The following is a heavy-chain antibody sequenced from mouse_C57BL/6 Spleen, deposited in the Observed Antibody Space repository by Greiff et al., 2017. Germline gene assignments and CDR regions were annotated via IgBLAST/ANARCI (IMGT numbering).Heavy chain of an antibody. J-gene: IGHJ3*01. D-gene: IGHD1-1*02. Sequence: QVQLQQPGAELVKPGASVKLSCKASGYTFTSYWMHWVKQRPGRGLEWIGRIDPNSGGTKYTEKFKSKATLTVDTPSSTYFMQISILTSEVSAVXYCAKTGGYNTWFADWGQGTLVTVSA. V-gene: IGHV1-72*01. CDR2: IDPNSGGT. CDR1: GYTFTSYW. CDR3: AKTGGYNTWFAD.